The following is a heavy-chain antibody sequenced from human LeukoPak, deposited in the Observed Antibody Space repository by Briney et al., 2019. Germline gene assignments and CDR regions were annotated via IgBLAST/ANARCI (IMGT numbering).Heavy chain of an antibody. J-gene: IGHJ4*02. CDR3: AKAQYYYDSSGYYAADIDY. CDR2: ISAYNGNT. Sequence: ASVKVSCKASGYTFTSHGISWVRQAPGQGLEWMGWISAYNGNTNYAQKLQGRVIMTTDTSTSTAYMELRSLRSGDTAVYYCAKAQYYYDSSGYYAADIDYWGQGTLVTVSS. CDR1: GYTFTSHG. D-gene: IGHD3-22*01. V-gene: IGHV1-18*01.